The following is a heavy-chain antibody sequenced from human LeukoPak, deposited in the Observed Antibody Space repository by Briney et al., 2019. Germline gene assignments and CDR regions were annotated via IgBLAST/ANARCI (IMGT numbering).Heavy chain of an antibody. CDR2: INPSGGST. V-gene: IGHV1-46*01. CDR3: ATLPFGQWPVWTGDY. J-gene: IGHJ4*02. D-gene: IGHD6-19*01. CDR1: GYTFTSYY. Sequence: ASVKVSCKASGYTFTSYYMYWVRQAPGQGLEWMGIINPSGGSTSYAQKFQGRVTMTRDTSTSTVYMELSSLRSEDTAVYYCATLPFGQWPVWTGDYWGQGTLVTVSS.